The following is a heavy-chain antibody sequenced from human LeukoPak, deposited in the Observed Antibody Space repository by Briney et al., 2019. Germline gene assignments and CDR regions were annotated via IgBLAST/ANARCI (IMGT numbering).Heavy chain of an antibody. CDR2: ISSSSSPI. J-gene: IGHJ4*02. V-gene: IGHV3-48*02. CDR3: ARDHYSRNDY. D-gene: IGHD6-13*01. Sequence: PGGSLRLSCAASGFAFNTYSMNWVRQAPGKGLEWVSYISSSSSPIYYADSVKGRFTISRDHAKNSLYLQVNSLRDEDTAVYYCARDHYSRNDYWGQGTLVTVS. CDR1: GFAFNTYS.